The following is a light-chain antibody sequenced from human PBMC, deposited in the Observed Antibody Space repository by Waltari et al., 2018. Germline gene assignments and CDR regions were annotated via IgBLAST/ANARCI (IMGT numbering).Light chain of an antibody. J-gene: IGKJ1*01. CDR2: GAS. V-gene: IGKV3-20*01. CDR3: QHYLRLPVT. CDR1: QRVSRA. Sequence: EIVLTQSPGPLSLSPGERATVSCRASQRVSRALAWYQQKPGQAPRLLIYGASTRATGIPDRSSGSGSGTDFSLTISRLEPDDFAVYYCQHYLRLPVTFGQGTTVEI.